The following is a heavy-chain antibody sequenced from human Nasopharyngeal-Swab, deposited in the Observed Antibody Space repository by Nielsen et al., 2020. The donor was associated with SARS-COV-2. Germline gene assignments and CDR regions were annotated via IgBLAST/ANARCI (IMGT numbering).Heavy chain of an antibody. Sequence: SVKVSCKASGYTFTSYDINWVRQATGQGLEWMGWMNPNSGNTGYAQKFQGRVTMTRNTSISTAYMELSSLRSEDTAVYYCARVVRTRYGSGSYGGFDPWGQGTLVTVSS. CDR3: ARVVRTRYGSGSYGGFDP. J-gene: IGHJ5*02. D-gene: IGHD3-10*01. CDR1: GYTFTSYD. CDR2: MNPNSGNT. V-gene: IGHV1-8*01.